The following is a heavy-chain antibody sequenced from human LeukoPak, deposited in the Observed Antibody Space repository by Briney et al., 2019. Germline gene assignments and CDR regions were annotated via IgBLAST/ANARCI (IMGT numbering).Heavy chain of an antibody. V-gene: IGHV1-69*13. Sequence: SVKVSCKASGGTFSSYAISWVRQAPGQGLEWMGGIIPIFGTANYAQKFQGRVTITADESTSTAYMELSSLRSDDTAVYYCARDKGIAAAGLDYWGQGTLVTVSS. CDR3: ARDKGIAAAGLDY. J-gene: IGHJ4*02. CDR2: IIPIFGTA. D-gene: IGHD6-13*01. CDR1: GGTFSSYA.